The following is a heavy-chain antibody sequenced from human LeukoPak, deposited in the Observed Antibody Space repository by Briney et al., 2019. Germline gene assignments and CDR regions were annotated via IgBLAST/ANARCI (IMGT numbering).Heavy chain of an antibody. V-gene: IGHV4-39*07. D-gene: IGHD3-10*01. Sequence: SETLSLTCSVSGDFISSNSDYWGWIRQPPGKGLEWIGNIYHRGRTNYNPSLKSRVTISADTSKNQFSLRLSSVTAADTAVYYCARDRDYYKSGSHASTLDYWGQGSLVTVSS. CDR2: IYHRGRT. J-gene: IGHJ4*02. CDR1: GDFISSNSDY. CDR3: ARDRDYYKSGSHASTLDY.